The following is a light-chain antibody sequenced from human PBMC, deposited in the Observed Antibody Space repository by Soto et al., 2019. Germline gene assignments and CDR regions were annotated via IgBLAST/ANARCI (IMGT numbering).Light chain of an antibody. CDR2: DVS. V-gene: IGLV2-8*01. CDR1: SSDVGGYNY. Sequence: QSVLTQPPSSSVSPGQSVTISCPGTSSDVGGYNYVSWYQQHPGKAPKLMIYDVSKRPSGVPDRFSGSKSGNTASLTVSGLQAEDEADYYCSSYAGANIHYVFGTGTKVTVL. J-gene: IGLJ1*01. CDR3: SSYAGANIHYV.